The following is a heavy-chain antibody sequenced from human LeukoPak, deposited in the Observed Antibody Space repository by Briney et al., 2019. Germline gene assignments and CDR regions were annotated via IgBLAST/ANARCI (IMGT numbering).Heavy chain of an antibody. V-gene: IGHV3-7*01. CDR2: IRQDGGAK. D-gene: IGHD6-13*01. CDR1: GFIFNDFW. CDR3: APPPIAATGN. Sequence: GGSLRLSCTASGFIFNDFWMSWVRQAPGEGLEWVANIRQDGGAKNYVDSVKGRFTISRDNAKKSLYLQMNSLRAEDTAVYYCAPPPIAATGNWGQGILVTVSS. J-gene: IGHJ4*02.